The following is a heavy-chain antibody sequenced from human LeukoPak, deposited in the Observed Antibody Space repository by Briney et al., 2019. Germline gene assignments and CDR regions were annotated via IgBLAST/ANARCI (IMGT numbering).Heavy chain of an antibody. D-gene: IGHD5-12*01. CDR2: IWFNGSSK. Sequence: GGSLRLSRAASGFIFSNYAMHWVRQAPGKGLEWVALIWFNGSSKHYADSVKGRFTVSRDNSKNTLYLEMKSLRREDTALYYCVSGNNGYDWILGYWGQGTLVTVSS. CDR1: GFIFSNYA. CDR3: VSGNNGYDWILGY. J-gene: IGHJ4*02. V-gene: IGHV3-33*01.